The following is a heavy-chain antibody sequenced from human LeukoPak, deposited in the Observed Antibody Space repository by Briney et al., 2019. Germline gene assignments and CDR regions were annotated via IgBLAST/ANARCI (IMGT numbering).Heavy chain of an antibody. CDR1: GGSISSGGYS. J-gene: IGHJ6*02. Sequence: PSQTLSLTCAVSGGSISSGGYSWSWIRQPPGKGLEWIGYIYYSGSTYYNPSLKSRVTISVDTSKNQFSLKLSSVTAADTAVYYCARDRDTTGPGGYSYGVDVWGQGTTVTVSS. D-gene: IGHD1-26*01. CDR2: IYYSGST. CDR3: ARDRDTTGPGGYSYGVDV. V-gene: IGHV4-31*11.